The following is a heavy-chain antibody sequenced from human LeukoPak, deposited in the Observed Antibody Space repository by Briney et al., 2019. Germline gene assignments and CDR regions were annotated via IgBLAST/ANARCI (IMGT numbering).Heavy chain of an antibody. Sequence: GGSLRLSCAASGFTFDDYAMHWVRQAPGKGLEWVSGISWNSGSIGYADSVKGRFTISRDNAKNSLYLQMNSLRAEDTALYYCAEDMKCSGGSCFYYYGMDVWGQGTTVTVSS. CDR1: GFTFDDYA. CDR2: ISWNSGSI. CDR3: AEDMKCSGGSCFYYYGMDV. D-gene: IGHD2-15*01. V-gene: IGHV3-9*01. J-gene: IGHJ6*02.